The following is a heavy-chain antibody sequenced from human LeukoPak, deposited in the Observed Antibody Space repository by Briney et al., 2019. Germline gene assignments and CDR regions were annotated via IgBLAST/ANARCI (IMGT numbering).Heavy chain of an antibody. CDR3: ANGPHYNILTGFYKVRSHLDY. V-gene: IGHV3-30*04. Sequence: GGSLRLSCAASGFTFSSYAMYWVRQAPGKGLEWVAVISYDGSDKFYADSVKGRFTISRDSSKNTLFLQMNSLRSEDTALYYCANGPHYNILTGFYKVRSHLDYWGQGTLVTVSS. D-gene: IGHD3-9*01. J-gene: IGHJ4*02. CDR1: GFTFSSYA. CDR2: ISYDGSDK.